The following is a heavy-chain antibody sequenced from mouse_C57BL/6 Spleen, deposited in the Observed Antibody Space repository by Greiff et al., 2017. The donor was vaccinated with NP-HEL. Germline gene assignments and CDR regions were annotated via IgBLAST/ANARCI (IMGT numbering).Heavy chain of an antibody. CDR3: AREGQLSLYYFDY. J-gene: IGHJ2*01. D-gene: IGHD3-2*02. CDR1: GYTFTSYW. CDR2: IDPSDSET. Sequence: VQLQQPGAELVRPGSSVKLSCKASGYTFTSYWMHWVKQRPIQGLEWIGNIDPSDSETHYNQKFKDKATLTVDKSSSTAYMQLSSLTSEDSAVYYCAREGQLSLYYFDYWGQGTTLTVSS. V-gene: IGHV1-52*01.